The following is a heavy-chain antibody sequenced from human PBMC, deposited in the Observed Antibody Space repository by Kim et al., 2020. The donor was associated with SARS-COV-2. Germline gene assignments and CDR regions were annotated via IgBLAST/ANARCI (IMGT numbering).Heavy chain of an antibody. Sequence: SGPTLVNPTQTLTLTCTFSGFSIRTTGAVVGWIRQPPGKALEWLTVIYWNDDKRYSPSLKSRLSITKDAAKNQVVLTMTSLDPVDTATYYCAHTARRPTVVRGVVKSPENLYYFDYWGQGTLVTVSS. CDR3: AHTARRPTVVRGVVKSPENLYYFDY. V-gene: IGHV2-5*01. CDR2: IYWNDDK. J-gene: IGHJ4*02. CDR1: GFSIRTTGAV. D-gene: IGHD3-10*01.